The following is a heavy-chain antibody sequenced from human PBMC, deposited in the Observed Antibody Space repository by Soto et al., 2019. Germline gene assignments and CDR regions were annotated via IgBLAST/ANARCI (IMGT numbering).Heavy chain of an antibody. CDR2: INPNSGGT. CDR1: GYTFTGYY. V-gene: IGHV1-2*04. D-gene: IGHD3-3*01. Sequence: GASVKVSCKASGYTFTGYYMHWVRQAPGQGLEWMGWINPNSGGTNYAQKFQGWVTMTRDTSISTAYMELSRLRSDDTAVYYCARANYDFWSGPIWGRRDYYYGMDVWGQGTTVTVS. CDR3: ARANYDFWSGPIWGRRDYYYGMDV. J-gene: IGHJ6*02.